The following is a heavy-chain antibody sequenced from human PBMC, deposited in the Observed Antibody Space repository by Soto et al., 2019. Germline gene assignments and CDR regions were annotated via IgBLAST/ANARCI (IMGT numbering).Heavy chain of an antibody. D-gene: IGHD6-13*01. Sequence: ASVKVSCKASGYTFTSFGVNWVRQAPGQGLEWIGWVNAYNGNTKYSQNFQGRVTMTADTSTSTAYMEVGSLRSDDTSIYYCATGAAEIADHLIWGQITAVTVSS. CDR2: VNAYNGNT. V-gene: IGHV1-18*01. CDR3: ATGAAEIADHLI. J-gene: IGHJ4*02. CDR1: GYTFTSFG.